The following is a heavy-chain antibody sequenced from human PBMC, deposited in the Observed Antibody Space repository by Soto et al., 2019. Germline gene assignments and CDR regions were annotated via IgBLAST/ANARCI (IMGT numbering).Heavy chain of an antibody. CDR1: GLSLRRKGRA. V-gene: IGHV2-70*01. Sequence: XGPTLSRPTPTLILTCAVTGLSLRRKGRAVGWIRRPPGKALEFLALIAWEEEKFYSPSLRTRLTVSKDTSKSQVVLTLTNVDPVDTATYYCTRSTNWNYEYYFDYWGQGTLVTVSS. D-gene: IGHD1-7*01. J-gene: IGHJ4*02. CDR3: TRSTNWNYEYYFDY. CDR2: IAWEEEK.